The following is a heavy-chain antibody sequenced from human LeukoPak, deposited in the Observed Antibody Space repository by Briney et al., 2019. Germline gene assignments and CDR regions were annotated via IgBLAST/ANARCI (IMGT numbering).Heavy chain of an antibody. V-gene: IGHV1-69*13. CDR1: GGTFSSYA. Sequence: ASVKVSCKASGGTFSSYAISWARQAPGQGLEWMGGIIPIFGTANYAQKFQGRVTITADESTSTAYMELSSLRSEDTAVYYCARGVAGMATITPWDYWGQGTLVTVSS. CDR2: IIPIFGTA. J-gene: IGHJ4*02. CDR3: ARGVAGMATITPWDY. D-gene: IGHD5-24*01.